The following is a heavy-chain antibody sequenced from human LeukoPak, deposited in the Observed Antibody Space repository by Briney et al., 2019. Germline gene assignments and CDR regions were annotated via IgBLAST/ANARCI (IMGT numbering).Heavy chain of an antibody. CDR1: GFTFTTYA. CDR3: AKTGSSRFDY. J-gene: IGHJ4*02. CDR2: ISGSGGST. V-gene: IGHV3-23*01. Sequence: GGSLRLSCAASGFTFTTYAMSWVRQAPGKGLEWVSSISGSGGSTYYADSVKGRFTISRDNSKNTLFLQMNSLRAEDTAVYYCAKTGSSRFDYWGQGTLVTVSS. D-gene: IGHD1-26*01.